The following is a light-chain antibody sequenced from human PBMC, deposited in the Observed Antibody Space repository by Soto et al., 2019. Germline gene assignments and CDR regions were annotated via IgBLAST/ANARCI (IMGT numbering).Light chain of an antibody. V-gene: IGKV3-20*01. Sequence: ESVSTQSPRTLSQSPGERATLSCRASQSVSNNYLAWYQQKPGQAPRLLIYGASNRATGIPDRFSGSGSGTDFTLTISRLEPDDFAVYYCQHYGSPSWPFGQGTIVDVK. CDR2: GAS. J-gene: IGKJ1*01. CDR3: QHYGSPSWP. CDR1: QSVSNNY.